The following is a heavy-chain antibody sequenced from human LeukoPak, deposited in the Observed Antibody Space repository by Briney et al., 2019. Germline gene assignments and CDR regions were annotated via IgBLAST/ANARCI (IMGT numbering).Heavy chain of an antibody. D-gene: IGHD5-12*01. CDR3: ARHAIVATTPNWFDP. Sequence: GESLKISCKGSGYSFTSYWIGWVRQMPGKGLEWMGRIDPSDSYTNYSPSFEGYVTISVDKSISTAYLQWSSLKASDTAMYYCARHAIVATTPNWFDPWGQGTLVTVSS. V-gene: IGHV5-10-1*01. CDR1: GYSFTSYW. J-gene: IGHJ5*02. CDR2: IDPSDSYT.